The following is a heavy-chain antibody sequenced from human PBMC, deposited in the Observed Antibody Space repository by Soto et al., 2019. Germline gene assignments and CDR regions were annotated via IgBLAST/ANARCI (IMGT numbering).Heavy chain of an antibody. D-gene: IGHD3-22*01. CDR3: ATPQDYDGCLDS. CDR2: INVGNGNT. J-gene: IGHJ4*02. Sequence: SVKVTCKNPGYTFTRNNIHWVRQAPGQRLEWMGWINVGNGNTRYSQKFQGRLTLTRDTPGNTAYLELNSLISEDTAVYYCATPQDYDGCLDSWGQGTLVTVSS. CDR1: GYTFTRNN. V-gene: IGHV1-3*01.